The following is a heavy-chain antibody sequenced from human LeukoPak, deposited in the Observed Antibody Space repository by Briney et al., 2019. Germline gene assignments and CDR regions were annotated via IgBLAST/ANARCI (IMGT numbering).Heavy chain of an antibody. D-gene: IGHD3-22*01. V-gene: IGHV1-69*06. CDR2: IIPIFGTA. CDR1: GGTFSSYA. J-gene: IGHJ3*02. Sequence: SVKVSCKASGGTFSSYAISWVRQAPGQGLEWMGGIIPIFGTANYAQKFQGRVTITADKSTSTAYMELSSLRSEDTAVYYCARDKGLMHYYDSSGPDAFDIWGQGTMVTVSS. CDR3: ARDKGLMHYYDSSGPDAFDI.